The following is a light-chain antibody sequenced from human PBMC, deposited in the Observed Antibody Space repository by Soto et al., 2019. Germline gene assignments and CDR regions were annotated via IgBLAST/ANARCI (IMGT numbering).Light chain of an antibody. J-gene: IGLJ3*02. CDR3: SSHSSSNTLVV. CDR1: SSDVGGYNY. Sequence: QSVLTQPASVSGSPGQSITISCTGTSSDVGGYNYVSWYQQHPGKAPKLIIYEVSNRPSGVSNRFSGSKSGNTASLTIAGLRAEDEGDYYCSSHSSSNTLVVFGGGTKLTVL. V-gene: IGLV2-14*01. CDR2: EVS.